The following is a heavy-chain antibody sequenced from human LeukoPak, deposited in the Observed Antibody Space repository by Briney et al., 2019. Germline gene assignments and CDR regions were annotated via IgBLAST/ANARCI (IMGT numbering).Heavy chain of an antibody. CDR1: GFTFDDYA. Sequence: GGSLRLSCAASGFTFDDYAMHWVRQGPGKGLEWVSGISWNSGSIGYADSVEGRFTISRDNVKNSLYLQMNSLRAEDTAVYYCARDGYCSGGSCYPYWYGMDVWGQGTTVTVSS. D-gene: IGHD2-15*01. J-gene: IGHJ6*02. CDR2: ISWNSGSI. CDR3: ARDGYCSGGSCYPYWYGMDV. V-gene: IGHV3-9*01.